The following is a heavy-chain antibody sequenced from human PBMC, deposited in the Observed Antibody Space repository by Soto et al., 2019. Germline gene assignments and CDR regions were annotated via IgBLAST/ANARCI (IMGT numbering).Heavy chain of an antibody. CDR3: ARVGPPLDY. CDR1: GFTLSDYY. Sequence: QVQLVESGGGLVKPGGSLRLSCAASGFTLSDYYMSGIRQASGKGLEWVSYISSSGSTIYCADSMKGRFTIARDNAKNSLHLQMNSLSAEDTAVDYCARVGPPLDYGGQGTLVTGSS. CDR2: ISSSGSTI. V-gene: IGHV3-11*01. J-gene: IGHJ4*02.